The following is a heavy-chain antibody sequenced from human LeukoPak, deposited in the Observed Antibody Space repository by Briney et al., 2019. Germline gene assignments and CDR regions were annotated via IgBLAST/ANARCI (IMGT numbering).Heavy chain of an antibody. J-gene: IGHJ4*02. CDR3: ARLADCSSSSCRSFDY. CDR1: GYPFTVYY. Sequence: ASVKVSCKASGYPFTVYYLHWVRQAPGQGLEWMGWINPNSGFTNYAQKFQGRVTMTRDTSISTAYMELSRLRSDGTAVYYCARLADCSSSSCRSFDYWGQGTLVTVSS. V-gene: IGHV1-2*02. D-gene: IGHD2-2*01. CDR2: INPNSGFT.